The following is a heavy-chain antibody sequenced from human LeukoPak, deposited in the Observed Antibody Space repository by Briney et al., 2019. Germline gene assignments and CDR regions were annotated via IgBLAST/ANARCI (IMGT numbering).Heavy chain of an antibody. CDR3: ARALVGDDAFDI. J-gene: IGHJ3*02. CDR1: AFTFSSYS. D-gene: IGHD3-10*01. CDR2: ISSSGSYI. Sequence: GGSLRLSCVASAFTFSSYSMNWVRQAPGKGLEWVSSISSSGSYIYYADSVKGRFTISRDNAKNSLYLQMNSLRAEDTAVYYCARALVGDDAFDIWGQGTMVTVSS. V-gene: IGHV3-21*01.